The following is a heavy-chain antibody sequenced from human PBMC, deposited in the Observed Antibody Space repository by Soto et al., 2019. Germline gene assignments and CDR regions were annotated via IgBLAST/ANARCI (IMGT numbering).Heavy chain of an antibody. CDR2: ISYDGSNK. CDR1: GFTFSSYA. D-gene: IGHD3-10*01. Sequence: QVQLVESGGGVVQPGRSLRLSCAASGFTFSSYAMHWVRQAPGKGLEWVAVISYDGSNKYYADSVKGRFTISRDNSKNTLYLQMNSLRAEDTAVYYCAIGLWYGESAYYFDYWGQGTLVTVSS. J-gene: IGHJ4*02. CDR3: AIGLWYGESAYYFDY. V-gene: IGHV3-30-3*01.